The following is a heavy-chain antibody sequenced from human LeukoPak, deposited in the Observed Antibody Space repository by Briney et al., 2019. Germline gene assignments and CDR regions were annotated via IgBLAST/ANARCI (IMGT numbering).Heavy chain of an antibody. CDR1: GFTFSSYA. CDR2: ISYDGSNK. D-gene: IGHD3-3*01. V-gene: IGHV3-30-3*01. J-gene: IGHJ4*02. CDR3: ARAWSPYDFWSGYPPGY. Sequence: GRSLRLSCAASGFTFSSYAMHWVRHATGKGLEWVAVISYDGSNKYYADSVKGRFTISRDNSKNTLYLQMNSLRAEDTAVYYCARAWSPYDFWSGYPPGYWGQGTLVTVSS.